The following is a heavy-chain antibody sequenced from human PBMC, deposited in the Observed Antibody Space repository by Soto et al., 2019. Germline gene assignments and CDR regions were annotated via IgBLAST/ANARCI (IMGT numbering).Heavy chain of an antibody. J-gene: IGHJ5*02. CDR3: ARGPDWFDP. V-gene: IGHV1-8*01. CDR1: GYTFTSYD. Sequence: GXXVKVSCKASGYTFTSYDINWVRQATGQXXXXXXSXKXXXGNXXYAXXXXXXLTXXXXXXXSKAYIELSSLRSEDTAVYYCARGPDWFDPWGQGTMVTVYS. CDR2: XKXXXGNX.